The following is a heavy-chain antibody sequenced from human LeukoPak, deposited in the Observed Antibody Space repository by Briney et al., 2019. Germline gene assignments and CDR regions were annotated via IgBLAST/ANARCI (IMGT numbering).Heavy chain of an antibody. V-gene: IGHV5-51*01. CDR3: ASRLRERFDS. D-gene: IGHD5-12*01. CDR1: GYSFPNYW. J-gene: IGHJ4*02. Sequence: GEFLQISFKGSGYSFPNYWIGWVRQMPGKGLEWLGILYPGDSDTRYSPSFQGQVTISADKSISTAYLQWSSLKASDTAMYYCASRLRERFDSWGQGTLVTVSS. CDR2: LYPGDSDT.